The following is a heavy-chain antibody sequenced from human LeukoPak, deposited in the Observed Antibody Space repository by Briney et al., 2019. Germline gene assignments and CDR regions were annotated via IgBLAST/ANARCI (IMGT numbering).Heavy chain of an antibody. Sequence: GGSLRLSCAASGFAFSSYEMNWVRQAPGKGLEWVSYISSSGSTIYYADSVKGRFTISRDNAKNSLYLQMNSLRAEDTAVYYCASGGMTTVITLDYWGQGTLVTVSS. CDR2: ISSSGSTI. D-gene: IGHD4-17*01. CDR3: ASGGMTTVITLDY. V-gene: IGHV3-48*03. CDR1: GFAFSSYE. J-gene: IGHJ4*02.